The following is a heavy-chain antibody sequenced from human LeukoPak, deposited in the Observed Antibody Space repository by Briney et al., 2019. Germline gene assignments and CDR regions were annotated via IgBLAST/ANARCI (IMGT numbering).Heavy chain of an antibody. J-gene: IGHJ4*02. V-gene: IGHV3-53*01. CDR1: GFTVSSNY. CDR2: IYSGGST. CDR3: AREGDGDYWGYFDY. Sequence: PGGSLRLSCAASGFTVSSNYMSWVRQAPGKGLEWVSVIYSGGSTYYADSVKFRFTISKDNSKNSLYLQMNSLRAEDTAVYYCAREGDGDYWGYFDYWGQGTLVTVSS. D-gene: IGHD4-17*01.